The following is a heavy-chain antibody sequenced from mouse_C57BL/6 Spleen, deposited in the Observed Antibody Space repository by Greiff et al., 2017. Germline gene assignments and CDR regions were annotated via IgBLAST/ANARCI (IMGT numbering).Heavy chain of an antibody. D-gene: IGHD1-1*01. Sequence: LVESGPELVKPGASVKISCKASGYAFSSYWMNWVKQRPGKGLEWIGRIYPGDGDTNYNGKFKGKATLTADKSSSTAYMQLSSLTSEDSAVYFCARTVITTVVASLDYWGQGTTLTVAS. CDR2: IYPGDGDT. CDR1: GYAFSSYW. V-gene: IGHV1-82*01. J-gene: IGHJ2*01. CDR3: ARTVITTVVASLDY.